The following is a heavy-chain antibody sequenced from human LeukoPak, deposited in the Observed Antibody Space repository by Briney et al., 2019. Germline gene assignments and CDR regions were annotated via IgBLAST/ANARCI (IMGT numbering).Heavy chain of an antibody. Sequence: PGGSLRLSCAASGFALSSYWMHWVRQAPGKGLVWVSRISSDGSITSYADSVKGRFTISRDNAKNTLYLQMNSLRAEDTAVYYCARGPMVRTNLFDYWGQGTLVTVSS. V-gene: IGHV3-74*01. CDR1: GFALSSYW. D-gene: IGHD3-10*01. CDR2: ISSDGSIT. J-gene: IGHJ4*02. CDR3: ARGPMVRTNLFDY.